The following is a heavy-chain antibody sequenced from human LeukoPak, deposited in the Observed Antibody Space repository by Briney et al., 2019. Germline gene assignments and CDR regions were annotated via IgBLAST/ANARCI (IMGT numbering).Heavy chain of an antibody. CDR1: GGTFSSYA. CDR2: IIPIFGTA. CDR3: ARVLSGDIDY. D-gene: IGHD3-10*01. J-gene: IGHJ4*02. V-gene: IGHV1-69*06. Sequence: SVKVSCKASGGTFSSYAISWVRQAPGQRLEWMGGIIPIFGTANYAQKFQGRVTITADKSTSTAYMELRSLRSDDTAVYYCARVLSGDIDYWGQGTLVTVSS.